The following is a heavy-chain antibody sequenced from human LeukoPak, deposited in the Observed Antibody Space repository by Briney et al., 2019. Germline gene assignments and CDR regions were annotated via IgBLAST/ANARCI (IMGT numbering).Heavy chain of an antibody. CDR3: ARSQKRITIFGVVKETLTFDY. D-gene: IGHD3-3*01. CDR1: GYTFTSYD. V-gene: IGHV1-8*01. J-gene: IGHJ4*02. Sequence: GASVKVSCKASGYTFTSYDINWVRQATGQGLEWMGWMNPNSGNTGYAQKFQGRVTMTRNTSISTAYMELSSLRSEDTAVYYCARSQKRITIFGVVKETLTFDYWGQGTLVTVSS. CDR2: MNPNSGNT.